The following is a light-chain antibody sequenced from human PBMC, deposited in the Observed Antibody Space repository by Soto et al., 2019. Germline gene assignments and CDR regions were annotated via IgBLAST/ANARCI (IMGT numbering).Light chain of an antibody. V-gene: IGLV1-44*01. CDR3: AAWDDSLNGYV. CDR1: SSNIGSNT. Sequence: SLLTQPPSASMTPGQRVTISCSGSSSNIGSNTVNWYQQLPGTAPKLLIYSNNQRPSGVPDRFSGSKSGTSASLAISGLQSEDEADYYCAAWDDSLNGYVFGTGTKVTV. CDR2: SNN. J-gene: IGLJ1*01.